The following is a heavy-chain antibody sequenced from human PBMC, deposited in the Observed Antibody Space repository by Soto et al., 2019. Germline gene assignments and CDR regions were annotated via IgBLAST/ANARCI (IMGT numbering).Heavy chain of an antibody. D-gene: IGHD2-2*01. CDR2: IYSGGST. Sequence: ESGGGLVQPGGSLRLSCAASGFTVSSNYMSWVRQAPGKGLEWVSVIYSGGSTYYADSVKGRFTISRHNSKNTLYLQMNSLRAEDTAVYYCARASGEYCSSTSCYPDYWGQGTLVTVSS. V-gene: IGHV3-53*04. CDR3: ARASGEYCSSTSCYPDY. CDR1: GFTVSSNY. J-gene: IGHJ4*02.